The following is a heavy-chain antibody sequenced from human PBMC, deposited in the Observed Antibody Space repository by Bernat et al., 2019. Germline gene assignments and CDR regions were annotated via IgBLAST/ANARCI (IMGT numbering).Heavy chain of an antibody. CDR2: IYYSGST. D-gene: IGHD3-3*01. V-gene: IGHV4-59*05. Sequence: GGSISSYYWSWIRQPPGKGLEWIGSIYYSGSTYYNPSLKSRVTISVDTSKNQFSLKLSSVTAADTAVYYCARLEYYDFWSGPGYFDYWGQGTLVTVSS. CDR3: ARLEYYDFWSGPGYFDY. J-gene: IGHJ4*02. CDR1: GGSISSYY.